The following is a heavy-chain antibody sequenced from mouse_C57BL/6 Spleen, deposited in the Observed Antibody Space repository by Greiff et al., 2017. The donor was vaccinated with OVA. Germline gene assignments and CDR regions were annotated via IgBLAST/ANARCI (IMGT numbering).Heavy chain of an antibody. J-gene: IGHJ2*01. V-gene: IGHV3-6*01. Sequence: VQLQQSGPGLVKPSQSLSLTCSVTGYSITSGYYWNWIRQFPGNKLEWMGYISYDGSNNYNPSLKNRISITRDTSKNQFFLKLNSVTTEDTATYYCAREEGLAGDFDYWGQGTTLTVSS. CDR2: ISYDGSN. D-gene: IGHD4-1*01. CDR1: GYSITSGYY. CDR3: AREEGLAGDFDY.